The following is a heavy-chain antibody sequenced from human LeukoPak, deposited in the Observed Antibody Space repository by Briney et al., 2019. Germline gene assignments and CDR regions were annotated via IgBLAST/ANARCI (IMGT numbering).Heavy chain of an antibody. D-gene: IGHD1-7*01. J-gene: IGHJ4*02. CDR1: GFTFSNYN. V-gene: IGHV3-21*01. CDR2: ISSSGSYI. Sequence: PGGSLRLSCAASGFTFSNYNINWVRQAPGEGLEWVSSISSSGSYIYYADSVRGRFTISRDNAKNSLYLQMNSLRAEDTAVYYCARGGNYPCYFDYWGQGTLVTVSS. CDR3: ARGGNYPCYFDY.